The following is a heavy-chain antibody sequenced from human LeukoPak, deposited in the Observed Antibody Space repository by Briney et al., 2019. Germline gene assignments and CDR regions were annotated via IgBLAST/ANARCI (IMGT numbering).Heavy chain of an antibody. D-gene: IGHD3-22*01. CDR3: ARDSSGYSSLDY. V-gene: IGHV4-31*03. CDR1: GGSISSSSYY. CDR2: IYYSGST. Sequence: SETLSLTCTVSGGSISSSSYYWGWIRQPPGKGLEWIGYIYYSGSTYYNPSLKSRVTISVDTSKNQFSLKLSSVTAADTAVYYCARDSSGYSSLDYWGQGTLVTVSS. J-gene: IGHJ4*02.